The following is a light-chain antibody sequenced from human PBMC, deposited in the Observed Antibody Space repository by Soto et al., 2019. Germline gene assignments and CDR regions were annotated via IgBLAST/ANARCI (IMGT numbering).Light chain of an antibody. CDR3: QQRSNWPPVT. V-gene: IGKV3-11*01. CDR1: QSVSSY. J-gene: IGKJ4*01. Sequence: EIVLTQSPATLSLSPGERATLSCRASQSVSSYLAWYQQKPGQAPRLLIYDASNRATGIPARFSGSGSGTDFTLTISILEPEDCAIYYCQQRSNWPPVTFGGGAKVEIK. CDR2: DAS.